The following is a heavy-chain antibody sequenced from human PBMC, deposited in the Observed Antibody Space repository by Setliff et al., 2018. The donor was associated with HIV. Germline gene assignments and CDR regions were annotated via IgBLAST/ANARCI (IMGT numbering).Heavy chain of an antibody. V-gene: IGHV1-69*02. CDR3: VRGVQSPPHYSYYIDV. D-gene: IGHD3-3*01. CDR1: RSTFNSHT. J-gene: IGHJ6*03. CDR2: IIPILGVA. Sequence: ASVKVSCKASRSTFNSHTINWVRQAPGQGLDWMGRIIPILGVANYAQRFQGKVTITADKSTSTAYMELTSLRFDDTAMYYCVRGVQSPPHYSYYIDVWGKGTTVTVSS.